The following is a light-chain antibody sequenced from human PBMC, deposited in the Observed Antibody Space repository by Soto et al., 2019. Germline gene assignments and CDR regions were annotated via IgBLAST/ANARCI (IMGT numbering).Light chain of an antibody. J-gene: IGKJ4*01. CDR2: AAS. CDR3: QQSNSFPLT. Sequence: DIQMTQSPSSVSASVGDGVTITCRAGQGIRDWLAWYQQKPGEAPKLLIYAASSLRSGVPSRFSGSGSGTEFTLTISGLQPEDSASYYCQQSNSFPLTFGGGTKVDIK. V-gene: IGKV1-12*01. CDR1: QGIRDW.